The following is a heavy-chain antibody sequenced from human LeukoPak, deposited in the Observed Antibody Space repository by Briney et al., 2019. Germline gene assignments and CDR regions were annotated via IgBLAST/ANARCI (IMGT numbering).Heavy chain of an antibody. CDR1: GLTFSSSG. CDR3: AKDYPSAVGASPFEY. Sequence: PGGSLRLSCAASGLTFSSSGMHWVRQAPGKGLEWVTFIGYDGSNNYDGSSKYYADSVKGRFTISRDNSKNTLYLQMNSLRPEDTALYYCAKDYPSAVGASPFEYWGQGTLVTVS. D-gene: IGHD1-26*01. CDR2: IGYDGSNNYDGSSK. J-gene: IGHJ4*02. V-gene: IGHV3-30*02.